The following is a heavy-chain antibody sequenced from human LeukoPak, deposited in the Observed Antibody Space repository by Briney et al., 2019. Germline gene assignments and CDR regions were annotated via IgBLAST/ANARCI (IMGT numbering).Heavy chain of an antibody. CDR1: GFTFSSYA. CDR3: AKALVGAHDAFDI. V-gene: IGHV3-23*01. CDR2: ISGSGGST. Sequence: GGSLRLSCAASGFTFSSYAMSWVRQAPGKGLEWVSAISGSGGSTYYADSEKGRFTISRDNSKNTLYLQMNSLRAEDTAVYYCAKALVGAHDAFDIWGQGTMVTVSS. J-gene: IGHJ3*02. D-gene: IGHD1-26*01.